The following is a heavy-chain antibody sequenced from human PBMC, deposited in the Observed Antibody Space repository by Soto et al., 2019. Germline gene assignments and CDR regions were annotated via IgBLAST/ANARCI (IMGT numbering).Heavy chain of an antibody. D-gene: IGHD6-19*01. Sequence: QITLKESGPTLVRPTQTLTLTCTFSGFSLSTSGLGVGWIRQPPGKALEWLALIYWNDDKRYSPSPKARLTITKDTPKNQVVLTMTNMDPVDTATYYCAHRPSGWYLFDYWGQGTLVTVSS. CDR1: GFSLSTSGLG. V-gene: IGHV2-5*01. J-gene: IGHJ4*02. CDR2: IYWNDDK. CDR3: AHRPSGWYLFDY.